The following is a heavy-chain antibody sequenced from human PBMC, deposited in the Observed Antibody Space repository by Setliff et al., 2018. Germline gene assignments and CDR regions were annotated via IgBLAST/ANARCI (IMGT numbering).Heavy chain of an antibody. CDR3: VRMSGFLYMDV. J-gene: IGHJ6*03. CDR2: IYSGGTT. Sequence: SETLSLTCKVSGDSMNSGVYYWAWIRQPPGKGLEWIGRIYSGGTTYYNSSLKSRVTISVDTSKSQFSLRLNSVTAADTAVYYCVRMSGFLYMDVWGKGTTVTVSS. D-gene: IGHD3-3*01. V-gene: IGHV4-39*01. CDR1: GDSMNSGVYY.